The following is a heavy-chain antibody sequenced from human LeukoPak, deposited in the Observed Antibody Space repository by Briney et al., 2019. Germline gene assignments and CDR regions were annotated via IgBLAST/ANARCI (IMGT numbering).Heavy chain of an antibody. D-gene: IGHD6-13*01. J-gene: IGHJ3*02. CDR1: GGSISSGVYY. Sequence: SETLSLTCTVSGGSISSGVYYWSWIRQPPGKGLEWIGYIYHSGSTYYNPSLKSRVTISVDRSKNQFSLKLSSVTAADTAVYYCARGIAAIPPNDAFDIWGQGTMVTVSS. CDR2: IYHSGST. V-gene: IGHV4-30-2*01. CDR3: ARGIAAIPPNDAFDI.